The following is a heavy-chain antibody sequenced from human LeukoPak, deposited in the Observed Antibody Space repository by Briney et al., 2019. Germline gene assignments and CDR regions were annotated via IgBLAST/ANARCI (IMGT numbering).Heavy chain of an antibody. CDR3: ASSVGATSAY. CDR2: IWYDGSKK. J-gene: IGHJ4*02. V-gene: IGHV3-33*03. D-gene: IGHD1-26*01. Sequence: PGRSLRLSCAASGFTFSRYGMHWVRQAPGKGLEWVAVIWYDGSKKYYADSVKGRFTISRDNSKNTLYLQMNSLRAEDTAVYYCASSVGATSAYWGQGTLVTVSS. CDR1: GFTFSRYG.